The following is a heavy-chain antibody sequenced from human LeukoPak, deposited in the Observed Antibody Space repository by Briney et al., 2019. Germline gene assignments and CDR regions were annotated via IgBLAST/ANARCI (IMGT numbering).Heavy chain of an antibody. CDR2: TYYRSKWYN. CDR1: GDSVSSSTAA. CDR3: ARVYCTSNSCFPGFREAEGIFDY. D-gene: IGHD2-2*01. Sequence: SQTLSLTCDISGDSVSSSTAAWNWIRQSPSRGLEWLGRTYYRSKWYNDYAVSVKSRITIYPDTSKNQLSLQLNSVTPEDTAVYYCARVYCTSNSCFPGFREAEGIFDYWGQGYLVTVSS. J-gene: IGHJ4*02. V-gene: IGHV6-1*01.